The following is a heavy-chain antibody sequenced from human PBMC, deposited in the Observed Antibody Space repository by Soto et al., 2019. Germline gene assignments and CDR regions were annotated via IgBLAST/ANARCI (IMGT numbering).Heavy chain of an antibody. CDR2: INPNSGGT. D-gene: IGHD2-2*01. V-gene: IGHV1-2*04. Sequence: QVQLVQSGAEVKKPGASVKVSCKASGYTFTGYYMHWVRQAPGQGLEWMGWINPNSGGTNYAQKFQGWVTMTRDTSISTAYMVLSRLRSHDTAVYYCARGEAVSVPAAITYYYYMDVWGKGTTVTVSS. CDR1: GYTFTGYY. CDR3: ARGEAVSVPAAITYYYYMDV. J-gene: IGHJ6*03.